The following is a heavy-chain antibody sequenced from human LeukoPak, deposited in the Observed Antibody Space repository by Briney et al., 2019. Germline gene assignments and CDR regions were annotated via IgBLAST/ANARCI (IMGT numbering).Heavy chain of an antibody. D-gene: IGHD3-22*01. V-gene: IGHV4-59*08. CDR3: ARRDSSSCWYFDL. CDR2: VSYSGST. J-gene: IGHJ2*01. Sequence: SETLSLTCTVSGGSISSYYWSWIRQPPGKGLESIGYVSYSGSTNYNPSLKSRVTISVDTSKSQFSLKLNSVTAADTAVYFCARRDSSSCWYFDLWGRGTLVTVSS. CDR1: GGSISSYY.